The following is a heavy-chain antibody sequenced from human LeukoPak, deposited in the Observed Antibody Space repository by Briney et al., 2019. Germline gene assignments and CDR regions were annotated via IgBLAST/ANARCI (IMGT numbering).Heavy chain of an antibody. J-gene: IGHJ5*02. CDR1: GGTFSSYA. V-gene: IGHV1-69*05. CDR2: IIPIFGTA. D-gene: IGHD5-24*01. CDR3: ATWNVEMATIEGFDP. Sequence: SVKVSCKASGGTFSSYAISWVRQAPGQGLEWMGGIIPIFGTANYAQKFQGRVTMTRDTSISTAYMELSRLRSDDTAVYYCATWNVEMATIEGFDPWGQGTLVTVSS.